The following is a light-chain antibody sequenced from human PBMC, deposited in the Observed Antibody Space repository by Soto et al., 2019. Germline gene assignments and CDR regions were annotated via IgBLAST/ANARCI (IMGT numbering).Light chain of an antibody. V-gene: IGLV2-14*01. CDR1: SSDVGGYNY. Sequence: QSVLTQPASVSGSPGQSITISCTGTSSDVGGYNYVSWYQQRPGKAPKLMIYEVSNRPLGVANRFSGSKSGNTASLTISGLQAEDEADYYCSSYTSSNTLVFGGGTKLTVL. CDR2: EVS. CDR3: SSYTSSNTLV. J-gene: IGLJ2*01.